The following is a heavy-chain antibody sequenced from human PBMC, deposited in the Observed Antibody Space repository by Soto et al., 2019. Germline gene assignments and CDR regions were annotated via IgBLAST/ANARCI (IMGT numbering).Heavy chain of an antibody. CDR2: ISGGGGKT. CDR3: XXXXXXXXXX. Sequence: EVQLLESGGGLVQPGGSLRLSCAASGFTFSSYTMTWVRQAPGKGLEWVSGISGGGGKTYYADSVKGRFTISRDNSRNXXYLXXXXXXXXDTXXXXXXXXXXXXXXXWGLGTLVTVSS. V-gene: IGHV3-23*01. CDR1: GFTFSSYT. J-gene: IGHJ4*02.